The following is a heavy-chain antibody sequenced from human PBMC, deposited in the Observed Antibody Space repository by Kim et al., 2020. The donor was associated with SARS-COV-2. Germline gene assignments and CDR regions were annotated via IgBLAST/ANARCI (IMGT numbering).Heavy chain of an antibody. CDR1: GYTFTGYY. D-gene: IGHD6-19*01. J-gene: IGHJ4*02. V-gene: IGHV1-2*02. CDR2: INPNSVGT. Sequence: ASEKVSCKASGYTFTGYYMHWVRQAPGQGLEWMGWINPNSVGTNYAQKFQGRVTMTRDTSISTAYMELSRLRSDDTAVYYCARDRDWGSGWYYFDYWGQGTLVTVSS. CDR3: ARDRDWGSGWYYFDY.